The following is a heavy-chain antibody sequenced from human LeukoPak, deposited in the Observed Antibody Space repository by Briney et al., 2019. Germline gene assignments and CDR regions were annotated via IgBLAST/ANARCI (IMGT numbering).Heavy chain of an antibody. Sequence: SGTLSLTCAVYGGSFSGYYWSWIRQPPGKGLEWIGEINHSGSTNYNPSLKSRVTISVDTSKSQFSLKLSSVTAADTAVYYCARGRVVVVVAATFNWFDPWGQGTLVTVSS. D-gene: IGHD2-15*01. CDR2: INHSGST. J-gene: IGHJ5*02. V-gene: IGHV4-34*01. CDR1: GGSFSGYY. CDR3: ARGRVVVVVAATFNWFDP.